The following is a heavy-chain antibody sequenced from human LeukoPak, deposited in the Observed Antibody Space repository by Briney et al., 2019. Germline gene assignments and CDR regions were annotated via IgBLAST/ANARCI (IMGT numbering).Heavy chain of an antibody. V-gene: IGHV3-43*02. Sequence: GGSLRLSCEASGFTFDAYAMHWVRQAPGKGLEWVSLINNDGSATYYADSVKGRFTISRDNSKTSLYLQMNSLRSEDTALYYCATWAFYHSLDVWGQGTTVTVSS. CDR1: GFTFDAYA. D-gene: IGHD1-26*01. J-gene: IGHJ6*02. CDR3: ATWAFYHSLDV. CDR2: INNDGSAT.